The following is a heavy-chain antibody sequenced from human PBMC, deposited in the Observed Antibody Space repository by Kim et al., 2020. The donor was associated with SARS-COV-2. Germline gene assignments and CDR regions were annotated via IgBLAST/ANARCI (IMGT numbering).Heavy chain of an antibody. CDR3: VRDRWGGAFDI. Sequence: GGSLRLSCATSGVTFSACDMFWFCLASGNGREWTAGFTNTSCGICYADSVKGRFTTSRDNGKNSLYLKMSSLTDEDTAVYFCVRDRWGGAFDIWGQGTLGPVSS. J-gene: IGHJ3*02. D-gene: IGHD3-16*01. CDR2: FTNTSCGI. CDR1: GVTFSACD. V-gene: IGHV3-48*02.